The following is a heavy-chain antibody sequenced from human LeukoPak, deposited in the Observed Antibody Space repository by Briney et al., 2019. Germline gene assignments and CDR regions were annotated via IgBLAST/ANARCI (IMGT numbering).Heavy chain of an antibody. J-gene: IGHJ4*02. V-gene: IGHV1-69*04. CDR3: ASISSTDIVVVPAEDY. D-gene: IGHD2-2*01. CDR1: GGTFSTYA. Sequence: GASVKVSCKASGGTFSTYAINWVRQAPGQGLEWMGRIIPMLDKPDYAQKFQDRVTLIADKSTSTAYLELSSLRSEDTAVYYCASISSTDIVVVPAEDYWGQGTLVTVSS. CDR2: IIPMLDKP.